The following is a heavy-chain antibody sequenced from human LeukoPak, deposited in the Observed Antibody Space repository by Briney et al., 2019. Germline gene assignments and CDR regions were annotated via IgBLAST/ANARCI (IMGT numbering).Heavy chain of an antibody. Sequence: AGGSLRLSCAVSGFTFSSYSMKWVRQAPGKGLEWVSYISSSSSTIYYADSVKGRFTISRDNAKNSLYLQMNSLRAEDTAVYYCARDDGSSWYNFDYWGQGTLVTVSS. D-gene: IGHD6-13*01. CDR1: GFTFSSYS. V-gene: IGHV3-48*01. CDR2: ISSSSSTI. J-gene: IGHJ4*02. CDR3: ARDDGSSWYNFDY.